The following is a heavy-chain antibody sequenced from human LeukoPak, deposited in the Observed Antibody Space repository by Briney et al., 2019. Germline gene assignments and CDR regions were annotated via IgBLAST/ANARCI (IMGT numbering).Heavy chain of an antibody. CDR1: GFTFSTYW. V-gene: IGHV3-74*01. CDR2: INSDGSST. J-gene: IGHJ4*02. CDR3: VSDIGD. D-gene: IGHD3-10*01. Sequence: GGSLRLSCAASGFTFSTYWMHWVRQAPGKGLVWVSRINSDGSSTSYADFVKGRFTISRDDAKSTLDLQMNSLRAEDTAVYYCVSDIGDWGQGTLVTVSP.